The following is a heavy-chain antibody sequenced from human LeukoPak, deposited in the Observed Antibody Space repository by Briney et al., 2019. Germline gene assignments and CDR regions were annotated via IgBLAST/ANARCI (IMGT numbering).Heavy chain of an antibody. D-gene: IGHD1-1*01. V-gene: IGHV4-39*01. CDR2: MSYSGST. J-gene: IGHJ4*02. CDR3: ARRPSSWSPVDY. CDR1: GGSISSSSYY. Sequence: SETLSLTCTVSGGSISSSSYYWGWIRQPPGKGLEWIGSMSYSGSTYYNPSLKSRVTISVATSKNQFSLKLSSVTAADTAVYYCARRPSSWSPVDYWGQGTLVTVSS.